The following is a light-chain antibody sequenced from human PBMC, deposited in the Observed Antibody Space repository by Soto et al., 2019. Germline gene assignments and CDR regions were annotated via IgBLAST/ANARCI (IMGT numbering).Light chain of an antibody. V-gene: IGLV2-14*01. J-gene: IGLJ2*01. Sequence: QSALTQPASVSGSPGQSITISCTGSSGDVGAYNYVSWFQQYPGKAPKIILYDVTRRPSGVSNRFSGSKSGNTASLTISGLQAEDEGDYYCSSFTTTSTLILGGGTKVTVL. CDR1: SGDVGAYNY. CDR3: SSFTTTSTLI. CDR2: DVT.